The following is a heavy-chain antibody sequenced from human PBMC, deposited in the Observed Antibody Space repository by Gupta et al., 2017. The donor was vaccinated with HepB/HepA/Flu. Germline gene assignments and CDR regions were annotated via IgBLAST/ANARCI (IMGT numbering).Heavy chain of an antibody. J-gene: IGHJ5*02. D-gene: IGHD6-13*01. CDR1: GFTFTSFA. V-gene: IGHV3-23*01. CDR3: ADGGTVSDGILDDP. Sequence: EVQLFYCGGGFVQPGVSLRLSCSASGFTFTSFAMTWVRQAPGKGLQWVSTIRGDGADKQHASAGKVRLTISRAKSEYKVYLEMNYSTDTATDIYFCADGGTVSDGILDDPWGQGTLVNVSS. CDR2: IRGDGADK.